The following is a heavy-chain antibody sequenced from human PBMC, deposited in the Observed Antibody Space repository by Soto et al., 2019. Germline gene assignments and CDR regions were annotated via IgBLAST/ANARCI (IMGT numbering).Heavy chain of an antibody. CDR2: IYSGGNT. D-gene: IGHD3-22*01. J-gene: IGHJ4*02. Sequence: SETLSLTCTVSGGSSSSTTYYWGWIRQSPGKGLEWIGNIYSGGNTYYNPSLKSRVTISVDTSKSHLSLQLISVTAADTAVYYCAGQSYESRGYFYAYWGKGTLVTVSS. CDR3: AGQSYESRGYFYAY. V-gene: IGHV4-39*01. CDR1: GGSSSSTTYY.